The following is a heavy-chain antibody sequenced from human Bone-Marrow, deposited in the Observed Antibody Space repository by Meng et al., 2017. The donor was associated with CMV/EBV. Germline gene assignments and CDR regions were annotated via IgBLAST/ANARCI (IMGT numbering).Heavy chain of an antibody. D-gene: IGHD2-21*01. J-gene: IGHJ6*02. CDR3: ARDVSPRSSAYFAIYYFYALDV. V-gene: IGHV3-21*01. CDR2: ISNSGAYI. CDR1: GFTFSSYS. Sequence: GESLKISCAASGFTFSSYSMNWVRQAPGKGLEWVASISNSGAYIYYSDSVKGRFTISRDNAQNSLFLHMDSLRAEDSAVYYCARDVSPRSSAYFAIYYFYALDVWGQGTTATFSS.